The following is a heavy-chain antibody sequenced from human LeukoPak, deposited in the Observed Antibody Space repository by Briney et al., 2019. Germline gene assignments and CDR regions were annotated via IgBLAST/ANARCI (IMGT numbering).Heavy chain of an antibody. D-gene: IGHD6-19*01. V-gene: IGHV4-34*01. Sequence: SETLSLTCAVYGGSFSGYYWSWIRQPPGKGLEWIGEINHSGSTNYNPSLKSRVTISVGTSKNQFSLKLSSVTAADTAVYYCARIYSSGCIDYWGQGTLVTVSS. J-gene: IGHJ4*02. CDR2: INHSGST. CDR3: ARIYSSGCIDY. CDR1: GGSFSGYY.